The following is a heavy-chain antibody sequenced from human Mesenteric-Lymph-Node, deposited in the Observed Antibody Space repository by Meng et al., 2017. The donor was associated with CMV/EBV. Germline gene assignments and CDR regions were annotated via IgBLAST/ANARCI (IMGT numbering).Heavy chain of an antibody. V-gene: IGHV1-18*01. Sequence: ASVKVSCKASGYSFISYGVSWVRQAPGQGLEWMGWISAYNGNTKYAKNFQGRVTMTTETSTSTAYMELTSLTSDDTAVYYCARVGDWNRATGYWGQGTLVTVSS. CDR2: ISAYNGNT. CDR1: GYSFISYG. D-gene: IGHD2-21*02. J-gene: IGHJ4*02. CDR3: ARVGDWNRATGY.